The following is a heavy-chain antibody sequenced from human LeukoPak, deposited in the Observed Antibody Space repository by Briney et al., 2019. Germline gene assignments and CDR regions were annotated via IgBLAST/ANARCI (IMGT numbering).Heavy chain of an antibody. Sequence: GGSLRLSCAASGFTFSDYYMSWIRQAPGKGVGWVSYISSSSSYTNYADSVKGRFTISRENAKNSLYLKMDSLRAEDTAVYYCARSSTMVRGVNWFDPWGQGTLVTVSS. CDR2: ISSSSSYT. J-gene: IGHJ5*02. V-gene: IGHV3-11*03. CDR1: GFTFSDYY. D-gene: IGHD3-10*01. CDR3: ARSSTMVRGVNWFDP.